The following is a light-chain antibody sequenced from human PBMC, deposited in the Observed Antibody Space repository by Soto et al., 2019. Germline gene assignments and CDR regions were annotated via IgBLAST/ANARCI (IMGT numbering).Light chain of an antibody. CDR1: QSVSSNY. V-gene: IGKV3-20*01. J-gene: IGKJ1*01. CDR3: QQYKTSPWT. Sequence: EDVLKQSPGTLSLTQGERATLSCRASQSVSSNYFAWYQQKPGQAPRLLIYDASNRATGIPARFSGSGSGTDFTLTISSLEPEDFATYYCQQYKTSPWTFGQGTMVDI. CDR2: DAS.